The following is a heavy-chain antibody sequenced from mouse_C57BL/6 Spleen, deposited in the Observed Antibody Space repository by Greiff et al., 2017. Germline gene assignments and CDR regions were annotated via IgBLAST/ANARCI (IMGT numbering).Heavy chain of an antibody. CDR3: ARWDYGSSYHYAMDY. Sequence: VQLQQPGAELVRPGSSVKLSCKASGYTFTSYWMHWVKQRPIQGLEWIGNIDPSDSETHYNQKFKDKATLTVDKSSSTAYMQRSSLTSEDSAVYYCARWDYGSSYHYAMDYWGQGTSVTVSS. CDR2: IDPSDSET. D-gene: IGHD1-1*01. J-gene: IGHJ4*01. CDR1: GYTFTSYW. V-gene: IGHV1-52*01.